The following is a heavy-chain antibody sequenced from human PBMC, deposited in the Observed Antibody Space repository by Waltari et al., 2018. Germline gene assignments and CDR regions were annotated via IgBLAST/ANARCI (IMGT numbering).Heavy chain of an antibody. Sequence: QVQLQQWGAGLLKPSETLSLTCAVYGGSFRGYYWRWIRQPPGKRLEWIGEINHSGSTNYNPSLNSRVTISVDTSKNQFSLKLSSVTAADTAVYYCARVPGIASSTSWYYYYMDVWGKGTTVTISS. J-gene: IGHJ6*03. CDR1: GGSFRGYY. D-gene: IGHD2-2*01. CDR3: ARVPGIASSTSWYYYYMDV. V-gene: IGHV4-34*01. CDR2: INHSGST.